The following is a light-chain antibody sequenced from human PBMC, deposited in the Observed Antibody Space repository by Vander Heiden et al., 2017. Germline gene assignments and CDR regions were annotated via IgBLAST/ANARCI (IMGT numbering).Light chain of an antibody. CDR1: SSNVAENC. CDR3: ATWDSGLSAVV. Sequence: SVLTQPPSVSAAPAQRVTISCSGSSSNVAENCVSWHQQLHGTAPKLLIYENQKLPSGIPDRFSGSKSGTSATLDITGLQTGDEADYYCATWDSGLSAVVFGGGTKVTVL. J-gene: IGLJ2*01. CDR2: ENQ. V-gene: IGLV1-51*01.